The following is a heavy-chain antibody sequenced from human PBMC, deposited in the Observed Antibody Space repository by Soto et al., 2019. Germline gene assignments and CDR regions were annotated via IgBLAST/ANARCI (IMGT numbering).Heavy chain of an antibody. Sequence: GASVKVSCKASGYTFTSYAMHWVRQAPGQRLEWMGWINAGNGNTKYSQKFQGRVTITRDTSASTAYMELSSLRSEDTAVYYCARDHPAVAGTFDYWGQGTLVTVSS. CDR3: ARDHPAVAGTFDY. J-gene: IGHJ4*02. CDR2: INAGNGNT. D-gene: IGHD6-19*01. V-gene: IGHV1-3*01. CDR1: GYTFTSYA.